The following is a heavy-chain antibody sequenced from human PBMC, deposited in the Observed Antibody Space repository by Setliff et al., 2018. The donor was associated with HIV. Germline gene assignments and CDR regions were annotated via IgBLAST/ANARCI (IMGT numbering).Heavy chain of an antibody. CDR1: GDSIGAYH. CDR3: ATYSAGEGGRGH. CDR2: IHSSGTT. J-gene: IGHJ4*02. D-gene: IGHD2-15*01. Sequence: PSETLSLTCSVSGDSIGAYHWSWIRQPPGRGLEWIGYIHSSGTTHYNPSLSSRVTISFDASKKYFSLKLTSVTAADTAMYYCATYSAGEGGRGHWGQGMLVTVSS. V-gene: IGHV4-59*01.